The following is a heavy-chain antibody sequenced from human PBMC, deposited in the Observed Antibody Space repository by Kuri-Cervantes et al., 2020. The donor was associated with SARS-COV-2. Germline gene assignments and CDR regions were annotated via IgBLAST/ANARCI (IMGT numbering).Heavy chain of an antibody. J-gene: IGHJ4*02. D-gene: IGHD1-26*01. CDR1: GFTFSNYW. V-gene: IGHV3-74*01. Sequence: GESLKISCAASGFTFSNYWMHWVRQAPGKGLVWVSRTNTDGSSTSYAGSVKGRFTISRDNAKNTLYLQMNSLRAEDTAVYYCARAFLRGGSDYWGQGTLVTVSS. CDR2: TNTDGSST. CDR3: ARAFLRGGSDY.